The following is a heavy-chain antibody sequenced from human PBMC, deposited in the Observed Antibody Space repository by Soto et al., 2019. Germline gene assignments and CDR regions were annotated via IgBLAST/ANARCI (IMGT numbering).Heavy chain of an antibody. CDR1: GFTSNSYW. Sequence: EVQLAESGGGLVQPGESLRLSCAASGFTSNSYWMHWVRQAPGKGLEWVANVKQDGSEKNYVDSVKGRFTVSRDNAKKSLYLQMTSLRAEDTAVYYCAGGWRSALDFWGQGTVVTVSS. CDR3: AGGWRSALDF. D-gene: IGHD3-3*01. V-gene: IGHV3-7*01. J-gene: IGHJ3*01. CDR2: VKQDGSEK.